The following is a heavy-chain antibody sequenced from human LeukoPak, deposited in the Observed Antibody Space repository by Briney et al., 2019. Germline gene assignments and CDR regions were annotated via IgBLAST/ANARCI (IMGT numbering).Heavy chain of an antibody. CDR2: INAGNGNT. CDR3: ARGVAAAASFLGY. V-gene: IGHV1-3*01. Sequence: GASVKVSCKASGGTFSSYAISWVRQAPGQRLEWMGWINAGNGNTKYSQKFQGRVTITRDTSANTAYMKLSSLRSEDSAVYYRARGVAAAASFLGYWGQGTLVTVSS. D-gene: IGHD2-15*01. CDR1: GGTFSSYA. J-gene: IGHJ4*02.